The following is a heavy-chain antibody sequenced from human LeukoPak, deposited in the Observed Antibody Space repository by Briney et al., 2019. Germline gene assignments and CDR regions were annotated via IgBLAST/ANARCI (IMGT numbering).Heavy chain of an antibody. CDR1: GFTFSNYA. D-gene: IGHD4/OR15-4a*01. J-gene: IGHJ4*02. CDR3: ARDVDYANPRHDY. V-gene: IGHV3-7*01. Sequence: PGGSLRLSCAASGFTFSNYAMSWVRQAPGKGLEWVANIDLEGSQRFYVDSLKGRFTISRDNANNLVYLQMNSLRAEDTAVYYCARDVDYANPRHDYWGQGTLVTVSS. CDR2: IDLEGSQR.